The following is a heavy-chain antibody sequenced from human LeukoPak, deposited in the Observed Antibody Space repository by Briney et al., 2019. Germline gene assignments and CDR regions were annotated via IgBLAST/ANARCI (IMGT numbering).Heavy chain of an antibody. J-gene: IGHJ3*02. V-gene: IGHV4-39*07. D-gene: IGHD4-17*01. Sequence: SETLSLTCTVSGGSISSSSYYWGWIRQPPGKGLEWIGSIYYSGSTNYNPSLKSRVTISVDTSKNQFSLKLSSVTAADTAVYYCARLLYGDYVSLSAFDIWGQGTMVTVSS. CDR3: ARLLYGDYVSLSAFDI. CDR1: GGSISSSSYY. CDR2: IYYSGST.